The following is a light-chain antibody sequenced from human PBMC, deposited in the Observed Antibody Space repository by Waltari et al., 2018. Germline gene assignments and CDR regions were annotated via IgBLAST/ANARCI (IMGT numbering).Light chain of an antibody. V-gene: IGLV3-25*03. Sequence: SYELTQPPSVAVSPGQTARITCSGDALPKQYAYWYQQKSGQAPVLVIYNDTEGPSGIPGRLSGSSTGQTVTWHIRGVQAEDEADYYCQSSDSTTTYDIFGGGTRLTVL. J-gene: IGLJ2*01. CDR3: QSSDSTTTYDI. CDR2: NDT. CDR1: ALPKQY.